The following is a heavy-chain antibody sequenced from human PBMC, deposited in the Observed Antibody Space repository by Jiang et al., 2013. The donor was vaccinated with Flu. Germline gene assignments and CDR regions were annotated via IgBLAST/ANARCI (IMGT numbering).Heavy chain of an antibody. CDR3: ASVPLGYSSAWYYFDY. D-gene: IGHD6-19*01. V-gene: IGHV4-4*02. J-gene: IGHJ4*02. Sequence: GPGLVKPSGTLSLICAVSGGSISSSNWWSWVRQPPGKGPEWIGEIYHSGTTNYNPSLKSRVTLSVDKSKNQFSLKLTSVTAADTAVYYCASVPLGYSSAWYYFDYWGQGTLVTVSS. CDR2: IYHSGTT. CDR1: GGSISSSNW.